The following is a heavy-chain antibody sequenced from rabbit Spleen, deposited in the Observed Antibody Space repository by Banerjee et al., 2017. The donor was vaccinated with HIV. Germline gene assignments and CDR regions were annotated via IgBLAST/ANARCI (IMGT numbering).Heavy chain of an antibody. CDR3: ARDLTGIIGWNFYL. CDR1: GFSFSGKYF. D-gene: IGHD1-1*01. Sequence: QERLVESGGGLVKPEGSLTLTCTASGFSFSGKYFMCWVRQAPGKGLEWIACIYAGPTTYSHYASWAKGRFTISKTSSTTVTLQMTSLTAADTAAYFCARDLTGIIGWNFYLWGPGTLVTVS. J-gene: IGHJ4*01. V-gene: IGHV1S45*01. CDR2: IYAGPTTYS.